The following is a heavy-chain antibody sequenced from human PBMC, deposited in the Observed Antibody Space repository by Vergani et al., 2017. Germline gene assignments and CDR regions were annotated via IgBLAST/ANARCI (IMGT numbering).Heavy chain of an antibody. CDR3: AKGSDFDI. J-gene: IGHJ3*02. V-gene: IGHV3-30*18. CDR1: GFTFSSYG. Sequence: QVQLVESGGGLVKPGGSLRLSCAASGFTFSSYGMHWVRQAPGKGLEWVAVISYDGSNKYYADSVKGRFTISRDNSKNTLYLQMNSLRAEDTAVYYCAKGSDFDIWGQGTMVTVSS. CDR2: ISYDGSNK.